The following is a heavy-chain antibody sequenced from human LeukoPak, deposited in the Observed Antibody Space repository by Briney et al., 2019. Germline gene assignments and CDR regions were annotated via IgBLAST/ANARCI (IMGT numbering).Heavy chain of an antibody. Sequence: ASVKVSCKASGYTFIGYYLHWVRQPPGQGLEWMGWINPNSGGTSYLQNFQGRVTMTRDTSISTAYMDLSRLRSDDTAVYYCARGRPGDYFDYWGQGTLVTVSS. CDR2: INPNSGGT. CDR3: ARGRPGDYFDY. D-gene: IGHD6-25*01. V-gene: IGHV1-2*02. J-gene: IGHJ4*02. CDR1: GYTFIGYY.